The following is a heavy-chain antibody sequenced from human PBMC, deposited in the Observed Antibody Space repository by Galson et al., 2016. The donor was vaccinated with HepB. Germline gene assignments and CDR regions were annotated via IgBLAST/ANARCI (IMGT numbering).Heavy chain of an antibody. J-gene: IGHJ6*04. CDR1: GFTFSNYD. D-gene: IGHD6-19*01. V-gene: IGHV3-13*01. Sequence: SLRLSCAASGFTFSNYDMHWVRQAPGKGLEWVSSIYTAGDTNYQDSVEGRFTVSRENAKGSVYLHLTSLRAGDTAVYFCVRGSYSSDLYRSSAYDFGKDVWGKGTPVTVSS. CDR3: VRGSYSSDLYRSSAYDFGKDV. CDR2: IYTAGDT.